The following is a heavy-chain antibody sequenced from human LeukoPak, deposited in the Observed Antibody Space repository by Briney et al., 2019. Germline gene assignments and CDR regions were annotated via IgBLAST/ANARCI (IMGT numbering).Heavy chain of an antibody. CDR3: AKDRAYDSSGFDY. J-gene: IGHJ4*02. D-gene: IGHD3-22*01. CDR2: ISGSGGST. Sequence: GGSLRLSCAASGFTFSSYAMSWVRQAPGKGLEWVSAISGSGGSTYYADSVEGRFTISRDNSKNTLYLQMNSLRAEDTAVYYCAKDRAYDSSGFDYWGQGTLVTVSS. CDR1: GFTFSSYA. V-gene: IGHV3-23*01.